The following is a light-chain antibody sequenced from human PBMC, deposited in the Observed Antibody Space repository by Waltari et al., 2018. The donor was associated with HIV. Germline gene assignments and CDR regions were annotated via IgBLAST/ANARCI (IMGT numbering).Light chain of an antibody. CDR3: CPFAGSYIV. J-gene: IGLJ1*01. Sequence: QSALTQPRSVSGSPGQPVTISCTGTSSAVGADNRVHWYQQHPGKAPKVVIYDVRERPAGVPDRFSGSKSANTASLTISGLQADDEADYHCCPFAGSYIVFGTGTKVTVL. CDR1: SSAVGADNR. V-gene: IGLV2-11*01. CDR2: DVR.